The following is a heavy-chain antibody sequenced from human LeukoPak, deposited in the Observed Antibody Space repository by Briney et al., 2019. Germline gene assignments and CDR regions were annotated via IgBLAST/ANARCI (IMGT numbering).Heavy chain of an antibody. CDR2: MNPNSGNT. D-gene: IGHD3-16*01. Sequence: LMNPNSGNTGYAQKFQRRVTMTSNTSISTAYMELSSLRSEDTAVYYCARALGYYHAFDIWGQGTMVTVSS. V-gene: IGHV1-8*01. J-gene: IGHJ3*02. CDR3: ARALGYYHAFDI.